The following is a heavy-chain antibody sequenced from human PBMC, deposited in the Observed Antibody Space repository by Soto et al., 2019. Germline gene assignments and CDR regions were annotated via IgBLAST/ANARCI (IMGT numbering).Heavy chain of an antibody. CDR2: INPATGAA. J-gene: IGHJ3*02. D-gene: IGHD3-3*01. CDR3: SGWGGVGVAGSAAFDM. CDR1: GYPVTAYY. Sequence: QLHLVQSGAVVKKPGASVTVSCSASGYPVTAYYMHWVRQAPGRGLEWMGGINPATGAAKYTQTFQGRVTTTKDTSPSTGVKELRGLTSGGPAGFCWSGWGGVGVAGSAAFDMWGQGTLVTVSS. V-gene: IGHV1-2*02.